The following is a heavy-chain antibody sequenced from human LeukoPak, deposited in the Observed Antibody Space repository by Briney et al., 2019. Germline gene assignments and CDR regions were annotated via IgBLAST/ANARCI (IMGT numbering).Heavy chain of an antibody. D-gene: IGHD3-10*01. Sequence: SETLSLTCTVSGGSISSYYWSWIRQPPGKGLEWIGYIYYSGSTNYNPSLKSRVTISVDTSKNQFSLKLSSVTAADTAVYYCARDELGCGSGSYYGMDVWGQGTTVTVSS. CDR3: ARDELGCGSGSYYGMDV. CDR2: IYYSGST. CDR1: GGSISSYY. J-gene: IGHJ6*02. V-gene: IGHV4-59*12.